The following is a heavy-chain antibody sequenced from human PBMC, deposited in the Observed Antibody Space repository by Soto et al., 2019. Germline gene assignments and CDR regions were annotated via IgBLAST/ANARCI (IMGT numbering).Heavy chain of an antibody. D-gene: IGHD2-21*02. V-gene: IGHV1-18*01. CDR3: ARGGGIVVVTDPYDH. CDR2: ISTYNGDT. CDR1: GYTFTRSG. Sequence: ASVKVSCKASGYTFTRSGISWVRQAPGQGLEWMGWISTYNGDTNYAQTFQGRVTMTTDTSTSTVHMEVRSLRSDDTAVYYCARGGGIVVVTDPYDHWGRGTLVTVSS. J-gene: IGHJ4*02.